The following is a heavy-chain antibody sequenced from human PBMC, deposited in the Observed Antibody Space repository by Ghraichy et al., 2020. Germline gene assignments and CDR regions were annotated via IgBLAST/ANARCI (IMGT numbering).Heavy chain of an antibody. Sequence: GGSLRLSCAASGFTFDDYGMSWVRQAPGKGLELVSGINWNGGSTGYADSVKGRFTISRDNAKNSLYLQMNSLRAEDTALYNCARLTAPYGQPDYYSYYGMDVWGQGTTATVSS. J-gene: IGHJ6*02. CDR2: INWNGGST. CDR3: ARLTAPYGQPDYYSYYGMDV. CDR1: GFTFDDYG. D-gene: IGHD2-21*02. V-gene: IGHV3-20*01.